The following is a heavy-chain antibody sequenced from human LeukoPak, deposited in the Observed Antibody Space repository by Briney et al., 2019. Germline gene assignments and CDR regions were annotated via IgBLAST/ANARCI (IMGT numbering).Heavy chain of an antibody. Sequence: SETLSLTCTVSGDSISSSRFYWAWIRQPPGKGLEWIGSILYTGRTFYNPSLRSRVTISVETSKNQFSLGLGSVAASDTAVYYCARRDVGATIDYWGQGTLVTVSS. CDR2: ILYTGRT. J-gene: IGHJ4*02. D-gene: IGHD1-26*01. V-gene: IGHV4-39*01. CDR1: GDSISSSRFY. CDR3: ARRDVGATIDY.